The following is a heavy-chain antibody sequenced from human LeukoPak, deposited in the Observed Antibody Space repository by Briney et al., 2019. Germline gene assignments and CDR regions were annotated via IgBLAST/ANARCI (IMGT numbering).Heavy chain of an antibody. CDR3: ARVPGGGTAAN. V-gene: IGHV4-59*01. D-gene: IGHD1-7*01. CDR2: IYYSGST. Sequence: SETLSLTCTVSGGSISNYYGGWIRQTPGKGLELIGYIYYSGSTNYNPSLKSRVTMSVDTSKNQFSLKLSSVTAADTAVYYCARVPGGGTAANWGQGTMVTVSS. CDR1: GGSISNYY. J-gene: IGHJ3*01.